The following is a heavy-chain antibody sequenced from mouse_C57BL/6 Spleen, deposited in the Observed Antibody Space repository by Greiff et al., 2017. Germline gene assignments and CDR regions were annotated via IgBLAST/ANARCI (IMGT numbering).Heavy chain of an antibody. CDR3: ASPHYYGSSRYFDV. CDR2: LDPSDSYT. V-gene: IGHV1-69*01. CDR1: GYTFTSYW. Sequence: QVQLQQPGAELVMPGASVKLSCKASGYTFTSYWMHWVKQRPGQGLEWIGELDPSDSYTNYNQKFKGKSTLTVDKSSSTAYMQLSSLTSEDSAVYYCASPHYYGSSRYFDVWGTGTTVTVSS. D-gene: IGHD1-1*01. J-gene: IGHJ1*03.